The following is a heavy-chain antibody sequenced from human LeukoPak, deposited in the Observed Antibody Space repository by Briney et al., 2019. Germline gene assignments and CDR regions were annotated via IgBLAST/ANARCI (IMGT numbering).Heavy chain of an antibody. V-gene: IGHV3-74*01. CDR1: EFNFFSYA. J-gene: IGHJ4*01. CDR2: IFTDGSTT. D-gene: IGHD2-21*02. CDR3: ARELPREVTLDY. Sequence: GGSLRLSCVASEFNFFSYAMQWVRQAPGKGLVWVSRIFTDGSTTSYADSVKGRFTISRDNAKNTLYLEMKSLRVEDTAVYYCARELPREVTLDYWGQGTLVTVSP.